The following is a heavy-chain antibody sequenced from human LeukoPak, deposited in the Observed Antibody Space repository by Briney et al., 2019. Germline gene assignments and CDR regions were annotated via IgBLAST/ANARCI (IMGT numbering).Heavy chain of an antibody. Sequence: KDGESLKISCKGSGYIFTSYWIGWVRQMPRKGLEWMGIIYPGDGDTRYRPSLQGQVTISADKSTSTGYVQWTSLTAADTAMYYCVRHPERWLEPTEVFEYWGEGALVTVSS. J-gene: IGHJ4*02. D-gene: IGHD5-24*01. V-gene: IGHV5-51*01. CDR3: VRHPERWLEPTEVFEY. CDR2: IYPGDGDT. CDR1: GYIFTSYW.